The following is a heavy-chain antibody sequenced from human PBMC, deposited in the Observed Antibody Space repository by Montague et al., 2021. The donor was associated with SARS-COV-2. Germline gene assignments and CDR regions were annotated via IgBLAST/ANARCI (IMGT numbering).Heavy chain of an antibody. CDR2: IYYSGNT. D-gene: IGHD3-10*01. CDR1: GGSISNYH. Sequence: SETLSLTCTVSGGSISNYHWNWIRQPSGKGLEWIAYIYYSGNTNYNPSLQSRVTISVDTSRNQFSLRLTSVTAADTAVYYCARQLRVRRTWQVGDYNHYGMDVWGQGTTVTVSS. CDR3: ARQLRVRRTWQVGDYNHYGMDV. V-gene: IGHV4-59*08. J-gene: IGHJ6*02.